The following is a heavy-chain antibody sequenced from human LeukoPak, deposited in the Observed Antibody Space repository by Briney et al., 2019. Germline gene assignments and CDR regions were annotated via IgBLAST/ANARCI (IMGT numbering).Heavy chain of an antibody. D-gene: IGHD3-3*01. CDR1: GGSFSGYY. V-gene: IGHV4-34*01. CDR2: INHSGST. CDR3: ARVVGVTIFGVVIIKNWFDP. Sequence: SETLSLTCAVYGGSFSGYYWSWIRQPPGKGLEWIGEINHSGSTNYNPSLKSRVTISVDTSKNRFSLKLSSVTAADTAVYYCARVVGVTIFGVVIIKNWFDPWGQGTLVTVSS. J-gene: IGHJ5*02.